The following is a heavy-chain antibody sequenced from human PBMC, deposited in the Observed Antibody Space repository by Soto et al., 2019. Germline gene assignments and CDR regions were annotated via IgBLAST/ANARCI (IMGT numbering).Heavy chain of an antibody. CDR2: SYFSGGT. J-gene: IGHJ5*02. V-gene: IGHV4-59*01. CDR1: NDSSNSYY. CDR3: VRELSRGWFDP. Sequence: KSSETVSVTCTVSNDSSNSYYWGWIRQPPGKGLEWIGYSYFSGGTDYNPSLKGRVTISVDRSRNQFSLKLTSVTAADTAVYYCVRELSRGWFDPWGQGTLVTAPQ. D-gene: IGHD3-16*01.